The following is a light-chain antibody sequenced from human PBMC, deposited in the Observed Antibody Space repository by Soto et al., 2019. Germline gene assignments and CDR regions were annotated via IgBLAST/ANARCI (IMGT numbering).Light chain of an antibody. CDR2: GAS. V-gene: IGKV3-15*01. CDR3: QQYNNSPIT. J-gene: IGKJ5*01. CDR1: QSVSSN. Sequence: EIVMTQSPATLSVSPGERATLSCRASQSVSSNLAWYQQKPGQAPRLLIYGASTRANGIPARFSGSGSGTEFTLTISSLQSEDFAVYYCQQYNNSPITFGQGTRLAIK.